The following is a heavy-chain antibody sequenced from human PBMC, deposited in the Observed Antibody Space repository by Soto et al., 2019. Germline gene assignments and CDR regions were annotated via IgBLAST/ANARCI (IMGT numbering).Heavy chain of an antibody. V-gene: IGHV3-53*04. D-gene: IGHD6-19*01. CDR3: AREKVAVAGNPYYYYGMDV. J-gene: IGHJ6*02. CDR1: GFTVSSNY. Sequence: GGSLRLSCAASGFTVSSNYMSWVRQAPGKGLEWVSVIYSGGSTYYADSVKGRFTISRHNSKNTLYLQMNSLRAEDTAVYYCAREKVAVAGNPYYYYGMDVWGQGTTVTVSS. CDR2: IYSGGST.